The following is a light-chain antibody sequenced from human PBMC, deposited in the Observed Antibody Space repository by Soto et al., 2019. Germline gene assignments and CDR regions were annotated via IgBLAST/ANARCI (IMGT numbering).Light chain of an antibody. V-gene: IGKV3-20*01. CDR3: QQYATSPIT. CDR1: QSVSSSY. Sequence: ETVFAQSPGTLSLSPGGRATLSCRASQSVSSSYLAWYQQKPGQAPRLLIYGASSRATGIPDRFSGSGSGTDFTLIISRLEPEDFAVYYCQQYATSPITFGQGTRLEIK. J-gene: IGKJ5*01. CDR2: GAS.